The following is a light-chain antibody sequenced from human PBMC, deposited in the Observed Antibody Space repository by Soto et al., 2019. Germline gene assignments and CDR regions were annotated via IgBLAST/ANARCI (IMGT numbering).Light chain of an antibody. CDR1: SSDVGGYRY. V-gene: IGLV2-14*01. CDR2: EVS. J-gene: IGLJ3*02. CDR3: SSYTSTSTWV. Sequence: QSALTQPPSASGSPGQSVTISCTGTSSDVGGYRYVSWYQQSPGAAPILIIYEVSNRPSGISSRFSGSKSGNTASLIISGLQAEDEADYYCSSYTSTSTWVFGGGTKVTVL.